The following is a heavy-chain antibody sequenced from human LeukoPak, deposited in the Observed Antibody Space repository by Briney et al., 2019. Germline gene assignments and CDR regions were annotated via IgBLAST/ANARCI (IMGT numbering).Heavy chain of an antibody. Sequence: SGTLSLTCTVSGGSISSSSYYWGWIRQPPGKGLEWIGYIYYSGSTNYNPSLKSRITISVDMSKNQFSLKLSSVTAADTAVYYCVRHYVFVYGGSSFDYWGQGTLVTVSS. D-gene: IGHD2-8*01. J-gene: IGHJ4*02. V-gene: IGHV4-61*05. CDR2: IYYSGST. CDR1: GGSISSSSYY. CDR3: VRHYVFVYGGSSFDY.